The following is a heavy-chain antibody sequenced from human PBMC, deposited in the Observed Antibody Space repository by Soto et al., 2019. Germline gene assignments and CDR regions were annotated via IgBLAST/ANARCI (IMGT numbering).Heavy chain of an antibody. D-gene: IGHD2-2*01. CDR1: GFTFSSYW. V-gene: IGHV3-74*01. J-gene: IGHJ6*02. CDR3: AMGVPAAPADV. Sequence: GGSLRLSCSASGFTFSSYWMHWVRPAPGKGLVWVSRINSDGSSTSYADSVKGRFTISRDNAKNTLYLQMNSLRAEDTAVYYCAMGVPAAPADVWGQGTTVTVSS. CDR2: INSDGSST.